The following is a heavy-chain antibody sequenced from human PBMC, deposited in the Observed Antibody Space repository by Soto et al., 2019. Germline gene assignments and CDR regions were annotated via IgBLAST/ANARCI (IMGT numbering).Heavy chain of an antibody. V-gene: IGHV3-30*14. J-gene: IGHJ5*02. Sequence: QVQLVESGGGVVQPGRSLRLSCAASVFTFSNFAMHWVRQAPGKGLEWVAFISYDGSETYYADSVKGRFTISRDNSNKTLYLQMNSLRAEDTAVYYCARPRSIGEQQPGFISWGQGTLVTVSS. CDR2: ISYDGSET. CDR1: VFTFSNFA. D-gene: IGHD1-26*01. CDR3: ARPRSIGEQQPGFIS.